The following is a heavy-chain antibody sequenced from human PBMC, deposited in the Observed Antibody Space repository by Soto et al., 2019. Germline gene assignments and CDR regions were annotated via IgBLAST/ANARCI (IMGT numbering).Heavy chain of an antibody. CDR2: IYYSGST. V-gene: IGHV4-59*08. CDR3: ARSRITIFGVAPHPFDY. CDR1: GGSISSYY. J-gene: IGHJ4*02. D-gene: IGHD3-3*01. Sequence: SETLSLTCTVSGGSISSYYWSWIRQPPGKGLEWIGYIYYSGSTNYNPSLKSRVTISVDTSKNQFSLKLSSVTAADTAVYYCARSRITIFGVAPHPFDYWGQGTLVTVSS.